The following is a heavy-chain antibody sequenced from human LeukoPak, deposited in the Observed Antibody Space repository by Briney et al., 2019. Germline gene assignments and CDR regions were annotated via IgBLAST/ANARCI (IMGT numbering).Heavy chain of an antibody. J-gene: IGHJ3*02. V-gene: IGHV1-2*02. Sequence: GASVKVSCKASGYTFTGYYMHWVRQAPGQGLEWMGWINPNSGGTNYAQKFQGRVTMTRDTSISTAYMEPSRLRSDDTAVYYCARADVYTGNWNAKADAFDIWGQGTMVTVSS. CDR1: GYTFTGYY. D-gene: IGHD1-20*01. CDR3: ARADVYTGNWNAKADAFDI. CDR2: INPNSGGT.